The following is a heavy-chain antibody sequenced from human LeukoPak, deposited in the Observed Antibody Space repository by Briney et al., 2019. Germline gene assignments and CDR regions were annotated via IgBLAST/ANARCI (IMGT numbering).Heavy chain of an antibody. CDR1: GFIFRNYA. D-gene: IGHD6-13*01. CDR2: GSHDGRNK. CDR3: AKDRDSSTWSFFDF. J-gene: IGHJ4*02. V-gene: IGHV3-30*18. Sequence: GRSLRLSCVAPGFIFRNYAMHWVRQAPGKGLEWVAVGSHDGRNKIYGDSVKGRFTISRDNSKNTVYLQMDNLRPEDTAVYYCAKDRDSSTWSFFDFWGQGTLVTVSS.